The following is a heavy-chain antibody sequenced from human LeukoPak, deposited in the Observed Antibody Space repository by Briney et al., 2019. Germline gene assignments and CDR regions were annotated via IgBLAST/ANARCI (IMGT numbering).Heavy chain of an antibody. CDR3: ARGPDAPEGAPFFYHYMDV. J-gene: IGHJ6*03. D-gene: IGHD2/OR15-2a*01. CDR1: GFTFDNYA. Sequence: GRSLRLSCVTSGFTFDNYAMTWVRQAPGKGLEWVSSIYGNGYSIYYADFVRGRFTLSRDNSRNTLYLEMKNLRAEDTAVYYCARGPDAPEGAPFFYHYMDVWGKGTTVSVS. CDR2: IYGNGYSI. V-gene: IGHV3-23*05.